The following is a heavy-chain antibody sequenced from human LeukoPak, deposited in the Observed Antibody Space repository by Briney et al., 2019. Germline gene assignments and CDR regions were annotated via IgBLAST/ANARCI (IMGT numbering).Heavy chain of an antibody. J-gene: IGHJ4*02. D-gene: IGHD2-2*01. CDR3: ARRYCSGSNCYFFDY. CDR2: VYYSGST. CDR1: GGSISSSYHY. Sequence: SETLSLTCTVSGGSISSSYHYWGWIRQPPGKGLEWIGTVYYSGSTLYNPSLQIRVTISVDTSKNQFSLKLTSVTAADSAVYFCARRYCSGSNCYFFDYWGQGTLVSVSS. V-gene: IGHV4-39*01.